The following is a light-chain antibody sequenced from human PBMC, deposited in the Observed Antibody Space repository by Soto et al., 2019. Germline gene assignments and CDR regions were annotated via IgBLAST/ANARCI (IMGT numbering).Light chain of an antibody. CDR1: SSDVGGYNY. Sequence: QSVLTQPASVSGSPGQSITISCTGTSSDVGGYNYVSWYQQHPGKAPKLMIYDVSNRPSGVSNRFSGSKSGNTASLTISGFQAEDEADYYCSSYTSSSTPYVFGTGTKLTVL. V-gene: IGLV2-14*01. CDR2: DVS. J-gene: IGLJ1*01. CDR3: SSYTSSSTPYV.